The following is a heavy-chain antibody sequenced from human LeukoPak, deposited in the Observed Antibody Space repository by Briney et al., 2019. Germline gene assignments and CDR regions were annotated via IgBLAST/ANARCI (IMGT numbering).Heavy chain of an antibody. CDR2: TRNKVNSYST. CDR1: GFTLSDHY. J-gene: IGHJ4*02. CDR3: VSKITTSNY. Sequence: GGSLRLSCAASGFTLSDHYMDWVRQAPGKGLEWVGRTRNKVNSYSTEYAASVKGRFSISRDDSKSSLYLQMNSLKTEDTAVYYCVSKITTSNYWGQGTLVIVSS. D-gene: IGHD3-16*01. V-gene: IGHV3-72*01.